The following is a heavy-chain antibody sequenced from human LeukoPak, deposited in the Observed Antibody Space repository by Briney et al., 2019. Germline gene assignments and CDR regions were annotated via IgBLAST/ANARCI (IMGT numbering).Heavy chain of an antibody. V-gene: IGHV3-23*01. CDR2: ISGSGGST. J-gene: IGHJ4*02. Sequence: GESLRLSCAASGFTFSSYAMSWVRQAPGKGLEWVSAISGSGGSTYYADSVKGRFTISRDNSKNTLYLQMNSLRAEDTAVYYCAKHGDSSGYYYGYYFDYWGQGTLVTVSS. CDR1: GFTFSSYA. CDR3: AKHGDSSGYYYGYYFDY. D-gene: IGHD3-22*01.